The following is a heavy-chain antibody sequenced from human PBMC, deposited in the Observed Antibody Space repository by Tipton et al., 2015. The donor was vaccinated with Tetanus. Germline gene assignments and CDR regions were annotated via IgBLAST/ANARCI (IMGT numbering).Heavy chain of an antibody. CDR3: ARGDYYGSGTYDV. D-gene: IGHD3-10*01. V-gene: IGHV4-34*01. J-gene: IGHJ6*02. CDR1: GFTFSSNA. CDR2: INYDGST. Sequence: LRLSCAASGFTFSSNAMHWVRQAPGKGLEWIGEINYDGSTNYSPSLKSRVTLSLDTTKKQVSLKLSSVTAADTAVYYCARGDYYGSGTYDVWGQGTTVTVPS.